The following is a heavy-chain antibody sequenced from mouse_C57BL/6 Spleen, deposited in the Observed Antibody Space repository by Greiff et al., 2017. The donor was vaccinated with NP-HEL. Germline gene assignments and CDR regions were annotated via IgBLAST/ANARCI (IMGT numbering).Heavy chain of an antibody. D-gene: IGHD2-4*01. CDR1: GFNIKDYY. CDR3: TTWDYEGYAMDY. V-gene: IGHV14-1*01. CDR2: IDPEDGDT. J-gene: IGHJ4*01. Sequence: VQLRQSGAELVRPGASVKLSCTASGFNIKDYYMHWVKQRPEQGLEWIGRIDPEDGDTEYAPKFQGKATMTADTSSNTAYLQLSSLTSEDTAVYDCTTWDYEGYAMDYWGQGTSVTVSS.